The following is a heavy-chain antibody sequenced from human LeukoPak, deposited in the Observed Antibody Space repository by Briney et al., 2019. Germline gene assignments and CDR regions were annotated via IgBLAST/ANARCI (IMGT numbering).Heavy chain of an antibody. CDR1: GGSVSSDNW. CDR3: AKAGVWLPAV. CDR2: IHHSGNT. V-gene: IGHV4-4*02. J-gene: IGHJ4*02. Sequence: SETLSLTCAVSGGSVSSDNWWSWVRQPPGKGLEWIGEIHHSGNTNYSPSLKSLDTISVDKSRNQFSLKLNSVTAADTAVYYCAKAGVWLPAVWGQGTLVTVSS. D-gene: IGHD3-9*01.